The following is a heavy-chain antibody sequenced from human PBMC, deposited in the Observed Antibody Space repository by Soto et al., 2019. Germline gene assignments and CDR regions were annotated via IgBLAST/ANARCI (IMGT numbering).Heavy chain of an antibody. CDR3: ARGVRTYYGVDV. V-gene: IGHV3-74*01. Sequence: EVQLVESGGGLVQPGGSLRLSCVASGFTFSDYWMHWVRQAPGKGLVWVSRIKFDGGITSHADPVKGRFTISRDNARNTVHLQMNSLRAEDTGVYFCARGVRTYYGVDVWGQGTTVTVSS. D-gene: IGHD2-2*01. J-gene: IGHJ6*02. CDR2: IKFDGGIT. CDR1: GFTFSDYW.